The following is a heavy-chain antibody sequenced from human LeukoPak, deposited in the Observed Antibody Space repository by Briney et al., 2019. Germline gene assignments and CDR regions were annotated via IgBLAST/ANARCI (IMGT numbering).Heavy chain of an antibody. CDR3: ARATHYYESSGYDY. J-gene: IGHJ4*02. V-gene: IGHV3-21*04. D-gene: IGHD3-22*01. Sequence: GGSLRLSCAASGFTFSSYSMNWVRQAPGKGLEWVSSISGSSSYIYYADSLKGRFTISRDNAKNSLYLQMNSLRAEDTALYYCARATHYYESSGYDYWGQGTLVTVSS. CDR2: ISGSSSYI. CDR1: GFTFSSYS.